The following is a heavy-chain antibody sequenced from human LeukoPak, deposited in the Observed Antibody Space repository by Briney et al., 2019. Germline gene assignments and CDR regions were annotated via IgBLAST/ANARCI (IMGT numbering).Heavy chain of an antibody. Sequence: GGSLRLSCAASGFTFSNFEMNWVRQAPGKGLEWISYISTSGASTYYADSVKGRFTVSRDNAENSMYLPMDTLRAEDTAVYYCARERGYNYGYSGYYDQWGQGILVTVSS. V-gene: IGHV3-48*03. CDR2: ISTSGAST. D-gene: IGHD5-18*01. CDR3: ARERGYNYGYSGYYDQ. CDR1: GFTFSNFE. J-gene: IGHJ4*02.